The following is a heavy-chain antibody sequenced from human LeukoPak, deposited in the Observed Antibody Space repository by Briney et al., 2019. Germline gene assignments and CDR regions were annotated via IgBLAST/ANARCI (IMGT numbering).Heavy chain of an antibody. V-gene: IGHV3-48*03. Sequence: GGSLRLSCAASGFTFSSYEMNWVRQAPGKGLEWVSYISSSGSTIYYADSAKGRFTISRDNAKNSLYLQMNSLRAADTAVYYCAELGITMIGGVWGKGTTVTVSS. J-gene: IGHJ6*04. D-gene: IGHD3-10*02. CDR1: GFTFSSYE. CDR2: ISSSGSTI. CDR3: AELGITMIGGV.